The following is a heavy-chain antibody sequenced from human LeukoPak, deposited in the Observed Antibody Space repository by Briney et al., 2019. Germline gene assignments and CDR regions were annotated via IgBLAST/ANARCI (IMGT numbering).Heavy chain of an antibody. CDR1: GYTFTGYY. D-gene: IGHD2-15*01. V-gene: IGHV1-2*02. CDR2: INPDSGGT. J-gene: IGHJ5*02. CDR3: ARGVCSGGSCYGWFDP. Sequence: GASVKVSCKASGYTFTGYYMHWVRQAPGQGLEWMGWINPDSGGTNYAQNFQGRVTMTRDTSISTAYMELSRLRYGDTAIYYCARGVCSGGSCYGWFDPWGQGTLVTVSS.